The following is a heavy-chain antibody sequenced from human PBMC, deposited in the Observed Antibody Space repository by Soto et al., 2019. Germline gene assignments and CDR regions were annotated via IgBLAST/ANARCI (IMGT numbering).Heavy chain of an antibody. Sequence: QITLTESGPTLVTPTQTLTLTCSFSGFSLTTNGVAVGWFRQPPGKAPEWLALFYWNDDKRYSPSLRSRLTVTGDSSKNQVVLTLANVDPVDSGTYYCAHRPTSTDDFYFDYWGQGTLVTVSS. CDR3: AHRPTSTDDFYFDY. J-gene: IGHJ4*02. V-gene: IGHV2-5*01. CDR1: GFSLTTNGVA. CDR2: FYWNDDK. D-gene: IGHD2-21*02.